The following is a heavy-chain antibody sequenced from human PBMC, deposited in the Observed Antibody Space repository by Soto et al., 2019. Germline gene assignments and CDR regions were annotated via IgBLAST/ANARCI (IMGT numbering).Heavy chain of an antibody. Sequence: VESLRISCNGCGYSFTICCTSWMRQRPGRGLKWMGRSEPSDSYTNYSPSFQGHVTISAGKSISTAYLQWSSLLASETAMYYCVRTPMDLWGHGTTVTVS. CDR1: GYSFTICC. CDR2: SEPSDSYT. J-gene: IGHJ6*01. CDR3: VRTPMDL. V-gene: IGHV5-10-1*01.